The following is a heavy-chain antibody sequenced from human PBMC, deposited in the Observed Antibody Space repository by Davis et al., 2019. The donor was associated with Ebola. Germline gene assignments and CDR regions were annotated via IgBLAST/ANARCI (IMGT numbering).Heavy chain of an antibody. CDR3: ARGDDILTTFDN. J-gene: IGHJ4*02. D-gene: IGHD3-9*01. Sequence: ASVKVSCKASGYTFTSYAMHWVRQAPGQRLEWMGWINAGNGNTKYSQKFQGRVTITRDTSASTAYMELSSLRSEDTAVYYCARGDDILTTFDNWGQGTLVTVSS. V-gene: IGHV1-3*01. CDR1: GYTFTSYA. CDR2: INAGNGNT.